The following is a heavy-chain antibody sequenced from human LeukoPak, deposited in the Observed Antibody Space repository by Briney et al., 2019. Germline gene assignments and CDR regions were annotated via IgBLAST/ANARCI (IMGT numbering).Heavy chain of an antibody. V-gene: IGHV1-69*13. Sequence: GASVKVSCKASGGTFSSYAISWVRQAPGQGLEWMGGIIPIFGTANYAQKFQGRVTITADESTSTAYMELSSLRSEDTAVYYCARDIPSGGTNGFDYWGQGTLVTVSS. CDR2: IIPIFGTA. D-gene: IGHD2-2*01. CDR3: ARDIPSGGTNGFDY. J-gene: IGHJ4*02. CDR1: GGTFSSYA.